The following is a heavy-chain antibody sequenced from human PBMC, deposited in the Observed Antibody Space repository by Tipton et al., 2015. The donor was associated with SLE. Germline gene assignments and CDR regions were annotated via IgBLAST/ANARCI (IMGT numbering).Heavy chain of an antibody. CDR3: ARGTPFGQIARYFDL. CDR1: GGSISSYY. Sequence: TLSLTCTVSGGSISSYYWSWIRQPPGKGLEWIGEINHSGSTNYNPSLKSRVTISVDTSKNQFSLKLSSVTAADTAVYYCARGTPFGQIARYFDLWGRGTLVTVSS. D-gene: IGHD3-16*01. V-gene: IGHV4-34*01. CDR2: INHSGST. J-gene: IGHJ2*01.